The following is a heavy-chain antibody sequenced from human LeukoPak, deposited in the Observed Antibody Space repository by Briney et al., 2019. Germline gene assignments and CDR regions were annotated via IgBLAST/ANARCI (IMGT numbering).Heavy chain of an antibody. CDR2: ISRRSRTI. CDR1: GFTFSTYS. CDR3: TGIDLWGHFFDR. D-gene: IGHD2-8*02. J-gene: IGHJ3*02. Sequence: PGGSLRLSCAASGFTFSTYSMNWVRQAPGKGLEWVSYISRRSRTIYHADSVKGRFHISRDNAKNSLYLQMNSLRDQDTAVYYCTGIDLWGHFFDRWGQGTMVTVSS. V-gene: IGHV3-48*02.